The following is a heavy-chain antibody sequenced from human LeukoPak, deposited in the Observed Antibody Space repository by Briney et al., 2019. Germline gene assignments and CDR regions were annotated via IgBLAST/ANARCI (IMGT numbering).Heavy chain of an antibody. CDR1: GGSISSYY. Sequence: PSETLSLTCTVSGGSISSYYWSWIRQPPGKGLGWIGYIYYSGSTNYNPSLKSRVTISVDTSKNQFSLKLSSVTAADTAVYYCARAPGYCSSTSCYKSYYYGMDVWGQGTTVTVSS. CDR3: ARAPGYCSSTSCYKSYYYGMDV. CDR2: IYYSGST. J-gene: IGHJ6*02. D-gene: IGHD2-2*02. V-gene: IGHV4-59*01.